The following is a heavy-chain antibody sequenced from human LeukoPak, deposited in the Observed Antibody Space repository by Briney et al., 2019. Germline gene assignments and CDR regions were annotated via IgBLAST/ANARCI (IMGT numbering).Heavy chain of an antibody. D-gene: IGHD6-19*01. J-gene: IGHJ4*02. CDR3: ARGGSSGWYEGGDSEY. CDR1: GYTFTGYY. CDR2: INPKSGGT. V-gene: IGHV1-2*02. Sequence: ASVKVSCKASGYTFTGYYMHWVRQAPGQGLEWMGWINPKSGGTNYAQKFQGRVTMPRDTSISTAYMELSRLRSDDTAVYYCARGGSSGWYEGGDSEYWSQGTLVTVSS.